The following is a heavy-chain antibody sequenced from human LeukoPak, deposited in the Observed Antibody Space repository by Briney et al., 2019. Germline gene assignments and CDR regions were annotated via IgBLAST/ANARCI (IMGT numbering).Heavy chain of an antibody. V-gene: IGHV3-23*01. D-gene: IGHD3-22*01. Sequence: GGSLRLSCAASGFTFSSYAMSWVRQAPGKGLEWVSAISGSGGSTYYADSVEGRFTISRDNSKNTLYLQMNSLRAEDTAVYYCAKGPPTMIVVVPFLDYWGQGTLVTVSS. J-gene: IGHJ4*02. CDR1: GFTFSSYA. CDR2: ISGSGGST. CDR3: AKGPPTMIVVVPFLDY.